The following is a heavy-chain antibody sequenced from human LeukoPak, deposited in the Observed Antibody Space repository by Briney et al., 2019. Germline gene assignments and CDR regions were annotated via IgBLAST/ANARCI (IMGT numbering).Heavy chain of an antibody. J-gene: IGHJ4*02. CDR3: ARGGDSSGFY. CDR2: IDHSGST. CDR1: GGSFSGYY. V-gene: IGHV4-34*01. Sequence: SETLSLTCAVYGGSFSGYYWSWIRQPPGKGLEWIGEIDHSGSTNYIPSLKSRVTISVDTSKNQFSLKLSSVTAADTAVYYCARGGDSSGFYWGQGTLVTVSS. D-gene: IGHD6-19*01.